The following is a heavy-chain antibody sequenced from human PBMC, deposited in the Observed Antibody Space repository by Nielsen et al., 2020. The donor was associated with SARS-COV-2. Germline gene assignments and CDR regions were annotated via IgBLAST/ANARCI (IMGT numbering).Heavy chain of an antibody. V-gene: IGHV4-39*02. J-gene: IGHJ2*01. CDR2: IYYSGST. D-gene: IGHD4-23*01. CDR1: GGSTSSSSYY. Sequence: SETLSLTCTVSGGSTSSSSYYWGWISQPPGKGLEWIGSIYYSGSTNYNPSLKSRVTILVDTPKNHFSLKLSSVTAADTAVYYCARLDYGGNLWYFDLWGRGTPVTVSS. CDR3: ARLDYGGNLWYFDL.